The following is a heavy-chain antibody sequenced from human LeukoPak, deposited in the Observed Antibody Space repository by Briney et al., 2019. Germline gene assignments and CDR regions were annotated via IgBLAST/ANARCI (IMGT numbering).Heavy chain of an antibody. D-gene: IGHD1-26*01. CDR1: GYSISSGYH. Sequence: TSETLSLTCTVSGYSISSGYHWGWIRQPPGQGLEWIATINHGGDSYYNPSLKSRVTISVDTSKNQFSLKLNFVTTADTAVYYCARDRTGATPGYDYWGQGTLITVSS. CDR3: ARDRTGATPGYDY. J-gene: IGHJ4*02. V-gene: IGHV4-38-2*02. CDR2: INHGGDS.